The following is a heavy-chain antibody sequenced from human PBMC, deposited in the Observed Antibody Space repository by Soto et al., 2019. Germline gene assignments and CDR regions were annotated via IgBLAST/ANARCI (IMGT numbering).Heavy chain of an antibody. Sequence: TSETLSLTCTVSGGSISSYYWSWIRQPPGKGLEWIGEINHSGSTNYNPSLKSRVTISVDTSKNQFSLKLSSVTAADTAVYYCAREGGVYYYYMDVWGKGTTVTVSS. CDR2: INHSGST. CDR1: GGSISSYY. J-gene: IGHJ6*03. CDR3: AREGGVYYYYMDV. V-gene: IGHV4-34*01. D-gene: IGHD3-16*01.